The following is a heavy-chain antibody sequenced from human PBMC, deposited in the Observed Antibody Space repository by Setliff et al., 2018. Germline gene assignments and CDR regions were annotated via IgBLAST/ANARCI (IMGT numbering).Heavy chain of an antibody. CDR3: ARDRSSGWYGDYFDY. D-gene: IGHD6-19*01. Sequence: KPSETLSLTCAVYGGSLSGYYWSWIRQPPGKRLEWIGEIIHSGSTNYNPSLKSRVTTSMDTSKNQFSLKVSSVTAADTAVYYCARDRSSGWYGDYFDYWGQGTLVTVSS. CDR1: GGSLSGYY. J-gene: IGHJ4*02. V-gene: IGHV4-34*12. CDR2: IIHSGST.